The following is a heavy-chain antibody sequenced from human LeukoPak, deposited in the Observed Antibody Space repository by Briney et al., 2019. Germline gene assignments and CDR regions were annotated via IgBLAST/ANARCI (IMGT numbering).Heavy chain of an antibody. D-gene: IGHD2-15*01. CDR1: GGSISSSSYY. V-gene: IGHV4-39*07. J-gene: IGHJ6*03. Sequence: SETLSLTCTVSGGSISSSSYYWGWIRQPPGKGLEWIGSIYYSGSTNYNPSLKSRVTLSVDTSKNQFSLKLSTVTAADTAVYYCARGRDTLSVYYMDVWGKGTTVTVSS. CDR2: IYYSGST. CDR3: ARGRDTLSVYYMDV.